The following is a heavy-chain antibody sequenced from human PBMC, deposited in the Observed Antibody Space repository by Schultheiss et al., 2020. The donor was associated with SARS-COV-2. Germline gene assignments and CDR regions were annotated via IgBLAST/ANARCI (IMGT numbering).Heavy chain of an antibody. CDR1: GGSISSGGYY. CDR3: AREREYQLPPYYYYYYMDV. V-gene: IGHV4-31*03. CDR2: IYYSGST. D-gene: IGHD2-2*01. Sequence: SQTLSLTCTVSGGSISSGGYYWSWIRQHPGKGLEWIGYIYYSGSTYYNPSLKSRVTISVDTSKNQFSLKLSSVTAADTAVYYCAREREYQLPPYYYYYYMDVWGKGTTVTVSS. J-gene: IGHJ6*03.